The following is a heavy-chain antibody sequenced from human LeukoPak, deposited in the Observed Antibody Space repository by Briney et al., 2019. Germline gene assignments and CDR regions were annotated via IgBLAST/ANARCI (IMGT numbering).Heavy chain of an antibody. J-gene: IGHJ3*02. CDR1: GFTFNEYS. CDR2: ITWNSDRK. CDR3: AKAGGSGYYNDAFDI. V-gene: IGHV3-9*01. Sequence: GGSLRLSCAASGFTFNEYSMHWVRQAPGKGLDGVSGITWNSDRKGYADSVKGRFTISRDNAKNSLYLQMNSLRAEDTALYYCAKAGGSGYYNDAFDIWGQGTMVTVSS. D-gene: IGHD3-22*01.